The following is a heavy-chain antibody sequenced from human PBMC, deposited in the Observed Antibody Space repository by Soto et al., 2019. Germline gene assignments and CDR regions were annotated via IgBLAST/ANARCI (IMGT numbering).Heavy chain of an antibody. CDR3: ARDHYDSSGYYYAHDAFDI. V-gene: IGHV3-66*01. D-gene: IGHD3-22*01. CDR1: GFIVSSNY. Sequence: GGSLRLSCAASGFIVSSNYMSWVRQAPGKGLEWVSVIYSGGSTFYADSVKGRFIISRDDSKNTLFLQMNSLRAEDTAVYYCARDHYDSSGYYYAHDAFDIWGQGTMVTVSS. CDR2: IYSGGST. J-gene: IGHJ3*02.